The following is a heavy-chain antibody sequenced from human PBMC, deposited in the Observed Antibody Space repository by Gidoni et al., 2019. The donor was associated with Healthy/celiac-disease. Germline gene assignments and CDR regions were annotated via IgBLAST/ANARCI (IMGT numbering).Heavy chain of an antibody. CDR2: IWYDGSNK. J-gene: IGHJ6*04. V-gene: IGHV3-33*01. Sequence: QVQLVESGGGVVQPGRSLRLSCAASGFTFSSYGMHWVRQAPGKGLEWVAVIWYDGSNKYYADSVKGRFTISRDNSKNTLYLQMNSLRAGDTAVYYCARPPSGVAAFASGDVWGKGTTVTVSS. CDR3: ARPPSGVAAFASGDV. D-gene: IGHD6-6*01. CDR1: GFTFSSYG.